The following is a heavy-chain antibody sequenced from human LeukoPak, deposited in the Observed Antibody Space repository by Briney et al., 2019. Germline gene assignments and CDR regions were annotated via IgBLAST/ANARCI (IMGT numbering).Heavy chain of an antibody. D-gene: IGHD6-19*01. V-gene: IGHV4-30-2*01. CDR1: GGSFSGYY. CDR2: IYHSGST. Sequence: SETLSLTCAVYGGSFSGYYWSWIRQPPGKGLEWIGYIYHSGSTYYNPSLKSRVTISVDRSKNQFSLKLSSVTAADTAVYYCASYSSGWEAYYFDYWGQGTLVTVSS. J-gene: IGHJ4*02. CDR3: ASYSSGWEAYYFDY.